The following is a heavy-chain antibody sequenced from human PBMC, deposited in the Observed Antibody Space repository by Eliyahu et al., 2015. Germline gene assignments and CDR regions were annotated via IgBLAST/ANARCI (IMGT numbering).Heavy chain of an antibody. Sequence: GGGLVQPGGSLRLSCSASGFTFSSYAMHWVRQAPGKGLEYVSAISSNGGSTYYADSVKGRFTISRDNSKNTLYLQMSSLRAEDTAVYYCVKDINWSVVRESGPLDYWGQGTLVTVSS. D-gene: IGHD3-10*01. J-gene: IGHJ4*02. CDR2: ISSNGGST. CDR1: GFTFSSYA. V-gene: IGHV3-64D*06. CDR3: VKDINWSVVRESGPLDY.